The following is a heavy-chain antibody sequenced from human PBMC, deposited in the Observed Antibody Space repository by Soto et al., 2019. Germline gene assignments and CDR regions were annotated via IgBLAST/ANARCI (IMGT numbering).Heavy chain of an antibody. CDR3: ARGIAVAGTSYWFDP. V-gene: IGHV4-61*01. CDR2: IYYSGST. CDR1: GGSVSSGSYY. Sequence: SETLSLTCTVSGGSVSSGSYYWSWIRQPPGKGLEWIGYIYYSGSTNYNPSLKSRVTISVDTSKNQFSLKLSSVTAADTAVYYCARGIAVAGTSYWFDPWGQGTLVTVSS. D-gene: IGHD6-19*01. J-gene: IGHJ5*02.